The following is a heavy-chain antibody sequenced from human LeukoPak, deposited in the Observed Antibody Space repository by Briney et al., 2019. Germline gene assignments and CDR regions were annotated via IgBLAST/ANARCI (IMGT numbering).Heavy chain of an antibody. V-gene: IGHV6-1*01. J-gene: IGHJ6*02. Sequence: SQTLSLTCAISGDSVSSNSAAWNWIRQSPSRGLEWLGRTYYRSKWYNDYAVPVKSRITINPDTSKNQFSLQLNSVTPEDTAVYYCARENRETPLTAYGMDVWGQGTTVTVSS. CDR2: TYYRSKWYN. D-gene: IGHD1-26*01. CDR1: GDSVSSNSAA. CDR3: ARENRETPLTAYGMDV.